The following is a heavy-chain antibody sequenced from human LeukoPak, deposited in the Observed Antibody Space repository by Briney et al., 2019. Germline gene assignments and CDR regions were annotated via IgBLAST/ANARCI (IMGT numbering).Heavy chain of an antibody. CDR2: ISGSGGST. J-gene: IGHJ4*02. CDR1: GSSGFTLNDYS. V-gene: IGHV3-23*01. Sequence: GGSLRLSCAASGSSGFTLNDYSMNWVRQAPGKGLEWVSAISGSGGSTYYADSVKGRFTISRDNSKNTLYLQMNSLRAEDTAVYYCAKTPNGSGSYYKDYWGQGTLVTVSS. D-gene: IGHD3-10*01. CDR3: AKTPNGSGSYYKDY.